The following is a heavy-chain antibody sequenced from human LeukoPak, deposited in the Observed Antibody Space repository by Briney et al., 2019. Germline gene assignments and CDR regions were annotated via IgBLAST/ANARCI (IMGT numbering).Heavy chain of an antibody. CDR3: SRASSTSYYDY. CDR1: GYSITSGYY. J-gene: IGHJ4*02. V-gene: IGHV4-38-2*02. D-gene: IGHD6-19*01. CDR2: IYYSGST. Sequence: SETLSLTCTVSGYSITSGYYWGWIRQPPGKGLEWIGTIYYSGSTYYNPSLKSRVTISVDTSENQFSLKLSSVTAADTALYYCSRASSTSYYDYWGQGTLVSVSS.